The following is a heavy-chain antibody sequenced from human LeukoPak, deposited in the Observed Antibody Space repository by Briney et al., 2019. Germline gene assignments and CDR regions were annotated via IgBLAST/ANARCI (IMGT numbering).Heavy chain of an antibody. CDR3: TRDGPRSSGYPEN. D-gene: IGHD3-22*01. V-gene: IGHV4-31*03. CDR2: IYYSGST. J-gene: IGHJ4*02. Sequence: SETLSLTCTVSGGSISSGGYYWSWIRQHPGKGLGWIGYIYYSGSTYYNPSLKSRVTISVDTSKNQFSLKLSSVTAADTAVYYCTRDGPRSSGYPENWGQGTLVTVSS. CDR1: GGSISSGGYY.